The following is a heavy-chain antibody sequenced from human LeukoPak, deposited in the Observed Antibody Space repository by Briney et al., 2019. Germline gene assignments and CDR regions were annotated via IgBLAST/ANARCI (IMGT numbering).Heavy chain of an antibody. Sequence: GGSLRLSCAASGFTFSSYGMHWVRQAPGKGLEWVAVIWYDGSNKYYADSVKGRFTISRDNSKNTLYLQMNSLRAEDTAVYYCAKLVVVPAQKAPFDYWGQGTLVTVSS. V-gene: IGHV3-33*06. CDR1: GFTFSSYG. D-gene: IGHD2-2*01. CDR3: AKLVVVPAQKAPFDY. J-gene: IGHJ4*02. CDR2: IWYDGSNK.